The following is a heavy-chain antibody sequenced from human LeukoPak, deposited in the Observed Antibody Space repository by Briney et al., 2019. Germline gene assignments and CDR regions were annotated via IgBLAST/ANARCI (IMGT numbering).Heavy chain of an antibody. CDR1: GYTFTSYY. J-gene: IGHJ4*02. CDR3: ASVDGSGSYYTSSFDY. V-gene: IGHV1-46*01. Sequence: GASVKVSCKASGYTFTSYYMHWVRQAPGQGLEWMGIINPSGGSTSYAQKFQGRVTMTRDTPTSTVYMELSSLRSEDTAVYYCASVDGSGSYYTSSFDYWGQGTLVTVSS. D-gene: IGHD3-10*01. CDR2: INPSGGST.